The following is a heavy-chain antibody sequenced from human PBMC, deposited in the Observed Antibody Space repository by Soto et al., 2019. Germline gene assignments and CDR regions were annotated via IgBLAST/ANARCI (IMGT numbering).Heavy chain of an antibody. D-gene: IGHD6-6*01. CDR3: ARPHPGAAHAFDI. CDR2: ISYDGSNK. Sequence: SLRLSCAASGFTFSSYAMHWVRQAPGKGLEWVAVISYDGSNKYYADSVKGRFTISRDNSKNTLYLQMNSLRAEDTAVYYCARPHPGAAHAFDIWGQGTMVTVSS. J-gene: IGHJ3*02. V-gene: IGHV3-30-3*01. CDR1: GFTFSSYA.